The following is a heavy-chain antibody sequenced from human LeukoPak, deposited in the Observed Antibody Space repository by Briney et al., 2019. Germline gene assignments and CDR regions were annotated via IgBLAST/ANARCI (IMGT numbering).Heavy chain of an antibody. CDR2: LRSGGNDK. D-gene: IGHD6-19*01. V-gene: IGHV3-30*02. Sequence: PGGSLRLSCAASGFSFSTADMHWVRQAPGKGLEWVAFLRSGGNDKYYAGSVKGRFTISRDNSKNTLFLQMNSLRAEDTAVYYCAKLPVAGNWYFDLWGRGTLVTVSS. J-gene: IGHJ2*01. CDR3: AKLPVAGNWYFDL. CDR1: GFSFSTAD.